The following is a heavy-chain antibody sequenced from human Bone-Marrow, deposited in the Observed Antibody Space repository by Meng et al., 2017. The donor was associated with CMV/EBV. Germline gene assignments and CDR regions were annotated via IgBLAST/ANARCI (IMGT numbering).Heavy chain of an antibody. D-gene: IGHD3-22*01. Sequence: SETLSLTCTVSGGSISSSRYYWGWIRQPPGKGLEWIGSIFYSGSTSYSPSLESRVAISVDTSKNQFSLKLSSVTAADTAVYYCARLLHVPYYDSSGYYDYWGQGTLVTVSS. V-gene: IGHV4-39*07. J-gene: IGHJ4*02. CDR2: IFYSGST. CDR3: ARLLHVPYYDSSGYYDY. CDR1: GGSISSSRYY.